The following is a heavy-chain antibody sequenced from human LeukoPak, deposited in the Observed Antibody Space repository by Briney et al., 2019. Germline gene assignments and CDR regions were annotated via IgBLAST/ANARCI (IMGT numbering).Heavy chain of an antibody. V-gene: IGHV3-7*03. CDR2: IKQDGSEK. D-gene: IGHD1-14*01. CDR1: GFTFSSYW. J-gene: IGHJ6*04. Sequence: LSCAXXGFTFSSYWMNWVRQAPGKGLEWVANIKQDGSEKYYVDSVKARFTVSRDNAKNSLYLQMNSLRAEDTAVYYCARDTGYGMDVWGKGTTVTVSS. CDR3: ARDTGYGMDV.